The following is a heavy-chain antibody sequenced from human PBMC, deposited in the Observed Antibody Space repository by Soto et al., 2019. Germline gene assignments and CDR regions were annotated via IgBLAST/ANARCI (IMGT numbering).Heavy chain of an antibody. V-gene: IGHV4-4*07. J-gene: IGHJ6*02. CDR2: IYTSGST. D-gene: IGHD3-10*01. CDR3: ARDRVYYYGSGRADYSYYGMDV. Sequence: PSETLSLTCTVSGGSISSYYWSWIRQPAGKGLEWIGRIYTSGSTNYNPSLKSRVTMSVATSKNQFSLKLSSVPAADTAVYYGARDRVYYYGSGRADYSYYGMDVLGQGTTVTVSS. CDR1: GGSISSYY.